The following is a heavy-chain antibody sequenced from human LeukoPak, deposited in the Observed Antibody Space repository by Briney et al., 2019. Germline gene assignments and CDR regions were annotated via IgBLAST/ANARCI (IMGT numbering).Heavy chain of an antibody. CDR1: GLSICKYW. D-gene: IGHD1-26*01. CDR3: YCEGF. V-gene: IGHV3-74*01. CDR2: ISSDGSNT. J-gene: IGHJ4*02. Sequence: GGSLRLSCEVSGLSICKYWLRWVRQVPGGGLVWVSGISSDGSNTRYAESAKGRFTISRDNAKNTLYLQMSSLRAEDTALYYCYCEGFWGQGTLVTVSS.